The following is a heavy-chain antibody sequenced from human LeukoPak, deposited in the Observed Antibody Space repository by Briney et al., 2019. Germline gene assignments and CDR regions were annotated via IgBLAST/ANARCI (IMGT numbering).Heavy chain of an antibody. CDR3: ARGDYYYMDV. D-gene: IGHD1-26*01. CDR2: VHYSGAT. CDR1: GDSISGYF. V-gene: IGHV4-59*01. J-gene: IGHJ6*03. Sequence: SETLSLTCTVSGDSISGYFWSWIRQTPGKGLEWIGYVHYSGATNYNPFLKSRVTISADTSKNQFSLKLSSVTAADTAVYYCARGDYYYMDVWGKGTTVTVPS.